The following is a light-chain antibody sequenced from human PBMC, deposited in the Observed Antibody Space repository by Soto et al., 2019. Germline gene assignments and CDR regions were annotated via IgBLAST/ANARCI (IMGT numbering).Light chain of an antibody. J-gene: IGKJ4*01. Sequence: DIQMTQSPSTLPASVGDRVTITCRASQTISSWLAWYQQKPGKAPDLLIYDASRLAGGVPSRFSGSESGTAFTLTIGSLQPDDFETFYCQQYDDYQLTFGGGSKVDIX. CDR3: QQYDDYQLT. CDR2: DAS. V-gene: IGKV1-5*01. CDR1: QTISSW.